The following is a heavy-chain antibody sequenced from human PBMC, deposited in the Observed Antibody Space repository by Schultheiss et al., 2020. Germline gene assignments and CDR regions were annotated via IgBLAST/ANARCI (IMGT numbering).Heavy chain of an antibody. Sequence: GGSLRLSCAASGLSFTTYDMSWVRQAPGKGLEWVSAITASGGSTYYADSVKGRFTIFRDDSKNTLYLQMNSLRAEDTAMYYCAKAALGGRYGNWFDPWGQGALVTVSS. CDR1: GLSFTTYD. J-gene: IGHJ5*02. CDR3: AKAALGGRYGNWFDP. V-gene: IGHV3-23*01. D-gene: IGHD6-19*01. CDR2: ITASGGST.